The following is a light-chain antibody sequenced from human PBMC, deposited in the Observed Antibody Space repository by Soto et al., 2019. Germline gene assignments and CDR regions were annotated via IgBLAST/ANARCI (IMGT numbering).Light chain of an antibody. CDR3: QQYGSLPRT. J-gene: IGKJ1*01. CDR1: QSVSSSF. V-gene: IGKV3-20*01. Sequence: EIVLTQSPGTLSLSPGEKATLSCRASQSVSSSFLAWYQQKPGQAPRLLIYGASSRATGIPDRFSGSGSGTDFTLTISRLEPEDFAVYYCQQYGSLPRTFGQGPKVDIK. CDR2: GAS.